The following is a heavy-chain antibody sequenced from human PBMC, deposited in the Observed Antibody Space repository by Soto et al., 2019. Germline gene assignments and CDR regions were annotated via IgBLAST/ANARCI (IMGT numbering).Heavy chain of an antibody. V-gene: IGHV3-30-3*01. CDR1: GFTFSSYA. D-gene: IGHD2-8*02. CDR3: TRVAVYAMSNAFDI. Sequence: VQLVESGGGVVQPGRSLRLSCAASGFTFSSYALHWVRQAPGKGLECVAVISYDGGNKYYADSVKGRFTISRDNSKNTLYLQMNSLRAEDTAVYYCTRVAVYAMSNAFDIWGQGTMVTVSS. CDR2: ISYDGGNK. J-gene: IGHJ3*02.